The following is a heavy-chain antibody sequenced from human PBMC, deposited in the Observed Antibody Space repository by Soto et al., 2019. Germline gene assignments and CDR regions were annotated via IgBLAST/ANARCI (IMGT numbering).Heavy chain of an antibody. D-gene: IGHD3-9*01. V-gene: IGHV3-48*01. Sequence: XXSLRLSCAASGLTFSTYTMYWVHQAPGKGLEWSSYMRGSTGTIYYADSVKGRFTISRDNAKNSLYRQMNSRRAEHTSVYYCASGGYDILSGHYSPDYWGQGSLVTVSS. J-gene: IGHJ4*02. CDR1: GLTFSTYT. CDR2: MRGSTGTI. CDR3: ASGGYDILSGHYSPDY.